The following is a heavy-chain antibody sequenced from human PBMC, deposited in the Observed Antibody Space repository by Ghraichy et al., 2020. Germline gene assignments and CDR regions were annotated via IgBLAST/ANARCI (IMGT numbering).Heavy chain of an antibody. Sequence: GGSLRLSCTASGFTFSSYAMTWVRQAPGKGLEWVSVISDNGGSTYYANSVKGRFTTTRDNSKNTVYLQMNSLRAEDMAIYYCAKSPGQGFGELLLWGQGTLATVSS. CDR2: ISDNGGST. CDR1: GFTFSSYA. J-gene: IGHJ4*02. CDR3: AKSPGQGFGELLL. D-gene: IGHD3-10*01. V-gene: IGHV3-23*01.